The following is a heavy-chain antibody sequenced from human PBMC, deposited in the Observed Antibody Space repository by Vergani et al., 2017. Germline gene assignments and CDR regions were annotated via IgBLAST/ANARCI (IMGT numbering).Heavy chain of an antibody. V-gene: IGHV1-69*01. CDR1: GFTFSSYA. Sequence: VQLLESGGGLVQPGGSPRLSCAASGFTFSSYAISWVRQAPGQGLEWMGGIIPIFGTANYAQKFQGRVTITADESTSTAYMELSSLRSEDTAVYYCARDTNYDFWYWYFDLWGRGTLVTVSS. D-gene: IGHD3-3*01. J-gene: IGHJ2*01. CDR2: IIPIFGTA. CDR3: ARDTNYDFWYWYFDL.